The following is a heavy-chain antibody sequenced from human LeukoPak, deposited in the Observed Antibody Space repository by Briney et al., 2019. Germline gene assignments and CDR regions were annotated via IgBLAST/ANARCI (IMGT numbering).Heavy chain of an antibody. V-gene: IGHV4-59*08. J-gene: IGHJ4*02. D-gene: IGHD4-17*01. CDR3: ASHYYGDGYFDY. CDR2: IYYSGST. Sequence: SETLSLTCTVSGGSISSYYWSCFRQPPGKGLEWIGYIYYSGSTNYNPSLKSRVTISVDTSKNQFSLKLSSVTAADTAVYYCASHYYGDGYFDYWGQGTLVTVSS. CDR1: GGSISSYY.